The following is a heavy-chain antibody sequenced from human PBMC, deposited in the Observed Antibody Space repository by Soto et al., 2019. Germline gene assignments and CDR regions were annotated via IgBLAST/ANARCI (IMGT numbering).Heavy chain of an antibody. D-gene: IGHD5-18*01. CDR3: AKGRQLWLNPINWFDP. CDR1: GFTFSSYA. CDR2: ISGSGGST. Sequence: GGSLRLSCAASGFTFSSYAMSWVRQAPGKGLEWVSAISGSGGSTYYADSVKGRFTISRDNSKNTLYLQMNSLRAEDTAVYYCAKGRQLWLNPINWFDPWGQGTLVTVSS. V-gene: IGHV3-23*01. J-gene: IGHJ5*02.